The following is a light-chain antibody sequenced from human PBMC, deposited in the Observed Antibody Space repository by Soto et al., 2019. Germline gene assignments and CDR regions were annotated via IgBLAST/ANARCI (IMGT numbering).Light chain of an antibody. J-gene: IGKJ2*01. V-gene: IGKV2-28*01. Sequence: IVMTQSPLSLPVTPGEPASISCRSSQNLLHSNGYNYLDWYLQKPGQSPQLLIYLGSNRASGVPDRFSGSGSGTDFTLKISRVEAEDVGIYYCMQALQTEYTFGQGTKVDIK. CDR3: MQALQTEYT. CDR2: LGS. CDR1: QNLLHSNGYNY.